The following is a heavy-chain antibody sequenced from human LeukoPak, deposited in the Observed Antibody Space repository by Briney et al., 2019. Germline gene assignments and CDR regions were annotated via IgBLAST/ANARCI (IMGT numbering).Heavy chain of an antibody. Sequence: PSETLSLTCTVSGDSIISGSYSWVWIRQPPGKGLEYIANISYIGNTDYNPSLKSRVTVSVDTSKNQFSLNLSSVTAADTAVYYCARGGVTMVRGPPTAWACAFDIWGQGTMVTVSS. J-gene: IGHJ3*02. CDR3: ARGGVTMVRGPPTAWACAFDI. CDR2: ISYIGNT. CDR1: GDSIISGSYS. D-gene: IGHD3-10*01. V-gene: IGHV4-39*01.